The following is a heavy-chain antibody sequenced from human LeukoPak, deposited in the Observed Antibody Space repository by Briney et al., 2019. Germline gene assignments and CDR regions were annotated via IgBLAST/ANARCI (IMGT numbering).Heavy chain of an antibody. CDR1: GFTFSNYW. D-gene: IGHD1-26*01. Sequence: GGSLTLSCAASGFTFSNYWMNWVRQAPGQGLMWLSRINDAGRDISYAESVKGRFTSSRDNAKNTLYLQMNSLRAEDTAVYYCTRIRVGAHQLEYWGQGTLVTVFS. J-gene: IGHJ4*02. CDR3: TRIRVGAHQLEY. V-gene: IGHV3-74*01. CDR2: INDAGRDI.